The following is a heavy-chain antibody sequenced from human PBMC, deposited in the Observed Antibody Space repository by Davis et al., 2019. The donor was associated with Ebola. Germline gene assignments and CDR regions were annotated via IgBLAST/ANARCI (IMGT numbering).Heavy chain of an antibody. CDR1: GGTFSSYA. V-gene: IGHV1-69*13. CDR2: IIPIFGTA. Sequence: AASVKVSCKASGGTFSSYAISWVRQAPGQGLEWMGGIIPIFGTANYAQKFQTRVTITADESTSTAYMELSSLRSEDTAVYYCGRGRMATLPTIYYFDYWGQGTLVTVSS. D-gene: IGHD5-24*01. J-gene: IGHJ4*01. CDR3: GRGRMATLPTIYYFDY.